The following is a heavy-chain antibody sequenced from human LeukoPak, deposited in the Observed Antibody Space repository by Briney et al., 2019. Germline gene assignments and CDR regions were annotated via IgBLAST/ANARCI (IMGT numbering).Heavy chain of an antibody. CDR1: GYSFTSYW. V-gene: IGHV5-51*01. CDR2: IYPGDSDT. D-gene: IGHD3-22*01. Sequence: ESLKISCKGSGYSFTSYWIGWVCQMHGKGMERKGIIYPGDSDTRYSPSFQGQVTISDDKSISTAYLQWSSLKASDTAMYYCARQMLYYDSSGVGMDVWGQGTTVTVSS. CDR3: ARQMLYYDSSGVGMDV. J-gene: IGHJ6*02.